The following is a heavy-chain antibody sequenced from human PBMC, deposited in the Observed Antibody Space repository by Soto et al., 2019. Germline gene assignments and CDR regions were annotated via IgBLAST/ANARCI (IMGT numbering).Heavy chain of an antibody. V-gene: IGHV3-23*01. CDR2: ISASGRTT. CDR3: ARDRRGVLDP. J-gene: IGHJ5*02. Sequence: EVQLLGSGGGLVQPGGSLRLSCAASGFTFSDYDMSWVRQAPRKGLEWVSAISASGRTTYYADSVKGRFTISRDSSKGTLYLQMNSLRVEDTALFYCARDRRGVLDPWGQGIPVTVSS. CDR1: GFTFSDYD.